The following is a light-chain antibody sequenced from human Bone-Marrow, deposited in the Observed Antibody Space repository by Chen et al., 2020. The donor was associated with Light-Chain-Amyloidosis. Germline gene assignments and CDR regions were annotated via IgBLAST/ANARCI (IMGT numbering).Light chain of an antibody. CDR1: QAMSNY. V-gene: IGKV1-9*01. J-gene: IGKJ1*01. CDR3: QQFNSYPRP. Sequence: DIQLTQSPSFLSAAVGDRVTITCRASQAMSNYLAWYQEKPGKAPKLLIYGAYLLQSGVPSRFSGSESGTEFTLTISNLQPEDFAPYYCQQFNSYPRPFGQGTKVEIK. CDR2: GAY.